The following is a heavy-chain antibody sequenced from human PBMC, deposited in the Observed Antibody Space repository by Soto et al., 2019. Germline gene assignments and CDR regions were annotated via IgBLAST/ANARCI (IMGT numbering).Heavy chain of an antibody. V-gene: IGHV3-33*01. CDR2: IWYDGSEK. D-gene: IGHD2-2*01. J-gene: IGHJ4*02. CDR3: AMDFSAGHCSIVNCSAYIDL. CDR1: ELVRSSYG. Sequence: GGTLRLSCEAYELVRSSYGMPWVRQAPGKGLDWVAVIWYDGSEKHYADSVKGRATISRDTSKNTLYLQMDSLRAEDTAVYYCAMDFSAGHCSIVNCSAYIDLWGQGA.